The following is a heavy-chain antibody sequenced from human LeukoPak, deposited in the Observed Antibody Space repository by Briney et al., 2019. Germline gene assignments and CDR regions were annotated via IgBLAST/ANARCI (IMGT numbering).Heavy chain of an antibody. CDR3: ARMATVLDY. J-gene: IGHJ4*02. D-gene: IGHD5-24*01. CDR2: ISSSGSTI. Sequence: PGGSLRLSCAASGFTFSSYEMNWVRQAPGKGLEWVSYISSSGSTIYYADSVKGRFTISRDNSKNTLSLQMNSLRAEDTAVYYCARMATVLDYWGQGTLVTVSS. CDR1: GFTFSSYE. V-gene: IGHV3-48*03.